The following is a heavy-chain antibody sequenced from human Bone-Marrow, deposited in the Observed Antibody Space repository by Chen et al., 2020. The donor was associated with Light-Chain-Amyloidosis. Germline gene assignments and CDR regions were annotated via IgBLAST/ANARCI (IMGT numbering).Heavy chain of an antibody. J-gene: IGHJ4*02. D-gene: IGHD4-17*01. CDR2: INPDGGST. V-gene: IGHV1-46*01. CDR1: GYTFTNHY. CDR3: ARGRRTVTTQYFDY. Sequence: VKVSCKASGYTFTNHYIHWVRQAPGQGREWMGIINPDGGSTSYAQKFQGRVTMTRDTSATSVYMELCSLRSDDTAVYYCARGRRTVTTQYFDYWGQGTLVTVSS.